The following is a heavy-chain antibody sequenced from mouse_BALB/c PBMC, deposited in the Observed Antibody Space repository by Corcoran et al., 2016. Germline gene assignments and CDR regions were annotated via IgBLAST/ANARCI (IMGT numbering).Heavy chain of an antibody. CDR1: GFNIKDTY. CDR2: IDPANGNT. V-gene: IGHV14-3*02. CDR3: ARWDWYFDV. J-gene: IGHJ1*01. Sequence: EVQLQQSGAELVKPGASVKLSCTASGFNIKDTYMHWVKQRPEQGLEWIGRIDPANGNTKYDPKFQGKATITADTSSNTAYLQLSSLTSEATAVYYCARWDWYFDVGGAGTTVTVSS.